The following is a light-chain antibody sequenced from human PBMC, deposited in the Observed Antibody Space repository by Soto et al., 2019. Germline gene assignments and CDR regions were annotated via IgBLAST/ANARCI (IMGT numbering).Light chain of an antibody. J-gene: IGKJ4*01. CDR1: QSVSSSY. V-gene: IGKV3-20*01. CDR2: DAS. CDR3: HQYGCSARIS. Sequence: EIVLTQSPGTLSLSPGERATLSCRASQSVSSSYLAWYQQKPGEAPRLLIYDASSRATGIPDRFSGSGSGPDFPLTISRLEPEDFGVYCLHQYGCSARISFGGGPKVEIK.